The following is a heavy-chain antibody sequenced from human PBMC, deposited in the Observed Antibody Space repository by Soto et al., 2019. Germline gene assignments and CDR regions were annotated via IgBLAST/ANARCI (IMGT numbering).Heavy chain of an antibody. CDR2: LHYSGNT. V-gene: IGHV4-59*01. CDR1: GASISTYY. D-gene: IGHD3-10*01. J-gene: IGHJ6*02. CDR3: ARGGSEGGLDV. Sequence: QMQLQESGPGVVKPSETLSLTCTVSGASISTYYWTWIRQAPGKGLEWIGYLHYSGNTNYNPSLKSRVTMSVDTSKNHFYLTLTSATAADTAVYFCARGGSEGGLDVWGQGTTVAVSS.